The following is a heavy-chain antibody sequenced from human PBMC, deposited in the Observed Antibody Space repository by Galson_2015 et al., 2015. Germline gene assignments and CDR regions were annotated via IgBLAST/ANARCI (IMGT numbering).Heavy chain of an antibody. Sequence: SVKVSCKASGGTFSSYPISWVRQAPGQGLEWMGRIIPILGIANYAQKFQGRVTITADKSTSTAYMELSSLRSEDTAVYYCARGLAVAGASGPYNWFDPWGQGTLVTVSS. CDR1: GGTFSSYP. CDR3: ARGLAVAGASGPYNWFDP. CDR2: IIPILGIA. V-gene: IGHV1-69*02. J-gene: IGHJ5*02. D-gene: IGHD6-19*01.